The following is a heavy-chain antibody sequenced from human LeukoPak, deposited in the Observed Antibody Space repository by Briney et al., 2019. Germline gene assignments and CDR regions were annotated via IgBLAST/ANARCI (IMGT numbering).Heavy chain of an antibody. CDR3: ARRPPNSGSYSGTSGLHY. J-gene: IGHJ4*02. Sequence: SETLSLTCTVSGGSISSYYWSWIRQPPGKGLEWIEYIYYSGSTNYNPSLKSRVTISVDTSKNQFSLKLGSVTAADTSVYYCARRPPNSGSYSGTSGLHYWGQGTLVTVSS. D-gene: IGHD1-26*01. CDR2: IYYSGST. CDR1: GGSISSYY. V-gene: IGHV4-59*12.